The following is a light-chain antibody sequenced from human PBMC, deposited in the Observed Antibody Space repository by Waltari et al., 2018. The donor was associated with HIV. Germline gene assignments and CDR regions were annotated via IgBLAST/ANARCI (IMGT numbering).Light chain of an antibody. CDR2: DTE. J-gene: IGLJ3*02. CDR3: GTWDSSLSAGV. CDR1: SSNIGTNF. V-gene: IGLV1-51*01. Sequence: QSVSTQPPPDPAAPAQNVTISCSGTSSNIGTNFLSWYQQFPGTAPNLLIDDTEKRPSGIPERFSGSKSGTSATLGITGLQTGDEAVYYCGTWDSSLSAGVFGGGTKVTVL.